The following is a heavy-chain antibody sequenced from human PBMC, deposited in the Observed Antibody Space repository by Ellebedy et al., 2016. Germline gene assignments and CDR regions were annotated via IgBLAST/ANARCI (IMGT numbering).Heavy chain of an antibody. J-gene: IGHJ6*02. CDR3: ARDLANWNWFLLPAEEYGMDV. CDR2: INPNSGGT. D-gene: IGHD1-7*01. V-gene: IGHV1-2*02. Sequence: ASVKVSCKASGYTFTGYYMHWVRQAPGRGLEWMGWINPNSGGTNYAQKLQGRVTMTTDTSTSTAYMELRSLRSDDTAVYYCARDLANWNWFLLPAEEYGMDVWGQGTTVTVSS. CDR1: GYTFTGYY.